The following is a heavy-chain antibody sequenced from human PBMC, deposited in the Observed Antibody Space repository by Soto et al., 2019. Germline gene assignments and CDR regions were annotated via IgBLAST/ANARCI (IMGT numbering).Heavy chain of an antibody. CDR3: ARDVDVYCGGDCYSFDY. V-gene: IGHV3-33*01. Sequence: GGSLRLSCAASGFTFSSYGMHWVRQAPGKGLEWVAVIWYDGSNKYYADSVKGRFTISRDNSKNTLYLQMNSLRAEDTAVYYCARDVDVYCGGDCYSFDYWGQGTLVTVSS. J-gene: IGHJ4*02. CDR1: GFTFSSYG. D-gene: IGHD2-21*02. CDR2: IWYDGSNK.